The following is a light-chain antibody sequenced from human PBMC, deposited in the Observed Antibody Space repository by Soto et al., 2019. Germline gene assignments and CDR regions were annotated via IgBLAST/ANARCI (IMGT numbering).Light chain of an antibody. V-gene: IGKV1-5*03. Sequence: DIQMTQSPSTLSASVGDRVIITCRASQSISIWLAWYQQKAGKAPKLLIFKTSSLETGVPSRFSGSGSGTEFTLTISSLQPEDFATYYCLQYDSLSCTFGQGTKLEIK. CDR2: KTS. CDR1: QSISIW. CDR3: LQYDSLSCT. J-gene: IGKJ2*02.